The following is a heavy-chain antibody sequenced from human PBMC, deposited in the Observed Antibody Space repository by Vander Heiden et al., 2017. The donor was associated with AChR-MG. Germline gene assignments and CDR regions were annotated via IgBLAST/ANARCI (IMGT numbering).Heavy chain of an antibody. V-gene: IGHV3-49*04. Sequence: EVQVVESGGALVQPGRSLRLSCTGSGFTFGAYAVTWVRQAPGKGLEWVGLIRSTTFGRTTEYAASVRGRFTISRDGSEDIAFLQMNSLKTEDTAVYYCTRADTVVGAKYYFDYWGQGALVTVSS. CDR1: GFTFGAYA. J-gene: IGHJ4*02. CDR3: TRADTVVGAKYYFDY. D-gene: IGHD5-18*01. CDR2: IRSTTFGRTT.